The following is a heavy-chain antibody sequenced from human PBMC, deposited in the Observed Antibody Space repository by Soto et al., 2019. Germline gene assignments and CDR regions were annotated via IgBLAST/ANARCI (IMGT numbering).Heavy chain of an antibody. CDR1: GLTFDDYA. V-gene: IGHV3-9*01. D-gene: IGHD3-9*01. CDR3: ASGRGYDILTGYYPYFDY. CDR2: ISWNSGSI. J-gene: IGHJ4*02. Sequence: EVQLVESGGGLVQSGKSLRLSCAASGLTFDDYAMHWVRQAPGKDLEWVSGISWNSGSIGYADSVKGRFTISRDNXEXAXXLQMNSLRAGDTALYYCASGRGYDILTGYYPYFDYWGQGTLVTVSS.